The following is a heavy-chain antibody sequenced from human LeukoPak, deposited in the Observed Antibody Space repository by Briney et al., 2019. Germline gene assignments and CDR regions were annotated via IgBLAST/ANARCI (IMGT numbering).Heavy chain of an antibody. CDR2: ISGSGGST. CDR1: GFTFSSYA. V-gene: IGHV3-23*01. J-gene: IGHJ4*02. Sequence: GGSLRLSCAASGFTFSSYAMSWVRQAPGKGPEWVSAISGSGGSTYYADSVKGRFTISRDNAKNSLYLQMNNLRAEDTAVYYCALTPDYYGSGSFDYWGQGTLVTVSS. D-gene: IGHD3-10*01. CDR3: ALTPDYYGSGSFDY.